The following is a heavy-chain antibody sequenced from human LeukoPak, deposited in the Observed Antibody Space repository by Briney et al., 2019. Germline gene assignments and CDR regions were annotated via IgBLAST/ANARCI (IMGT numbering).Heavy chain of an antibody. CDR3: ARQYSGSQAWFDP. J-gene: IGHJ5*02. V-gene: IGHV5-51*01. Sequence: GESLKISCKGSGYTFVTYWIGWVRQMPGKGLEWMGIIYPGDSDTRYSPSFQGQVTISADKSISTAYLQWSSLKASDTAMYYCARQYSGSQAWFDPWGQGTLVTVSS. CDR2: IYPGDSDT. D-gene: IGHD1-26*01. CDR1: GYTFVTYW.